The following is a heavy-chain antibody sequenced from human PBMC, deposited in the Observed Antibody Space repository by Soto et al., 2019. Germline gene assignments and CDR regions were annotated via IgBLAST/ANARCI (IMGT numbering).Heavy chain of an antibody. CDR2: ISAYNGNT. D-gene: IGHD4-17*01. Sequence: QVQLVQSGAEVKKPGASVKVSCKASGYTFTSYGISWVRQAPGQGLEWMGWISAYNGNTNYAQKLQGRVTMTTDTYXXTAYMELRRLSSDDTAVYYCARVVGSTVTINWFDPWGQGTLVTVSS. J-gene: IGHJ5*02. CDR3: ARVVGSTVTINWFDP. CDR1: GYTFTSYG. V-gene: IGHV1-18*01.